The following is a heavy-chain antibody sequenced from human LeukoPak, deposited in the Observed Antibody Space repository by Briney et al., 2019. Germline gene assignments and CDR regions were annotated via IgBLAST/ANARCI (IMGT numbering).Heavy chain of an antibody. V-gene: IGHV3-21*01. J-gene: IGHJ4*02. D-gene: IGHD3-16*01. CDR1: GFPFYSHA. CDR3: ARSHDYVKYYFDY. CDR2: ISSSSSYT. Sequence: PGGSLRLSCAGSGFPFYSHAMGWVRQAPGKGLEWVSSISSSSSYTYYGESMKGRFTISRDNAKNSLYLDINSLRAEDTAVYYCARSHDYVKYYFDYWGQGTLVTVSS.